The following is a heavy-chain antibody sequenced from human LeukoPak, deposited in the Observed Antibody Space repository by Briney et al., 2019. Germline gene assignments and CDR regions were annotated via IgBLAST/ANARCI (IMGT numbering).Heavy chain of an antibody. CDR2: ISSSSSYI. CDR3: ARGGYSYGGGYYYFDY. V-gene: IGHV3-21*01. CDR1: GFTVSSNY. Sequence: GGSLRLSCAASGFTVSSNYMSWVRQAPGKGLEWVSSISSSSSYIYYADSVKGRFTISRDNAKNSLYLQMNSLRAEDTAVYYCARGGYSYGGGYYYFDYWGQGTLVTVSS. D-gene: IGHD5-18*01. J-gene: IGHJ4*02.